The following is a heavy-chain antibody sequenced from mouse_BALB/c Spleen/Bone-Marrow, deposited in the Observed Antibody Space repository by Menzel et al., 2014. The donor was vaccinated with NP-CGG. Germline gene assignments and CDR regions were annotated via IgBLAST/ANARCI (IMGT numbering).Heavy chain of an antibody. Sequence: DVKLVESGGGLVKPGGSLKLSCAASGFTFSSYAMSWVRQTPEKRLEWVASISSGGSTYYPDSAKGRFTISRDNARNILYLQMSSLRSEDTAMYYCARGDSPGYPYAMDYWGQGTSVTVSS. D-gene: IGHD3-2*01. CDR2: ISSGGST. V-gene: IGHV5-6-5*01. J-gene: IGHJ4*01. CDR3: ARGDSPGYPYAMDY. CDR1: GFTFSSYA.